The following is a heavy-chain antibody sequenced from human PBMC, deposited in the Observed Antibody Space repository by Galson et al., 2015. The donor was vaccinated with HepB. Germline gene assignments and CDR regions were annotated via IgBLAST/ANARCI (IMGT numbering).Heavy chain of an antibody. CDR3: ARARNRGGYSGYDFGY. V-gene: IGHV3-11*06. CDR1: GLAFSEYY. D-gene: IGHD5-12*01. J-gene: IGHJ4*02. CDR2: ISSSSTYT. Sequence: SLRLSCADSGLAFSEYYISWIRQAPGKRLEWVSYISSSSTYTKYADPVKGRFTISRDNAKNSVYLQMNSLRAEDTAVYYCARARNRGGYSGYDFGYWGQGTLVTVSS.